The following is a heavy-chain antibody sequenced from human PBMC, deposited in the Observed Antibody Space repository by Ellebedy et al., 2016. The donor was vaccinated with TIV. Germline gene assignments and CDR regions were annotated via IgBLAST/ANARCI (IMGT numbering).Heavy chain of an antibody. CDR1: GGPFSGYY. Sequence: MPSETLSLTCGVYGGPFSGYYWSWIRQPPGKGLEWLGEINHSGSTNYNPSLKSRLTLSVDTSKNQFSLKLSSVTAADTAVYYCARAVVSNYSGSHYVDYWGQGTLVTVSS. V-gene: IGHV4-34*01. CDR2: INHSGST. CDR3: ARAVVSNYSGSHYVDY. D-gene: IGHD1-26*01. J-gene: IGHJ4*02.